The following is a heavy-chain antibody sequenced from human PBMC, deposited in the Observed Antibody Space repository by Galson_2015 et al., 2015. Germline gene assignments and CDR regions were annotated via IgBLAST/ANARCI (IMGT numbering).Heavy chain of an antibody. CDR2: IYSGGST. CDR3: ARGLSTVSSGYYFDY. J-gene: IGHJ4*02. V-gene: IGHV3-66*02. D-gene: IGHD3-22*01. CDR1: GFTVSSNY. Sequence: SLRLSCAASGFTVSSNYMSWVRQAPGKGLEWVSVIYSGGSTYYADSVKGRFTISRDNSKNTLYLQMNSLRAEDTAVYYCARGLSTVSSGYYFDYWGQGTLVTVSS.